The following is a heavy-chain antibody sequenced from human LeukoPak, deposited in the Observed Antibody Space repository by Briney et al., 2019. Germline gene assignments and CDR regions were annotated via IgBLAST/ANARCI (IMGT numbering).Heavy chain of an antibody. V-gene: IGHV3-48*04. Sequence: GGSLRLSCAGSGFTFSGYSLNWVRQAPGKGLEWVSYISSGSTTVYYANSVKGRFTISRDNSKNSLYLQMNSLRAEDTAVYYCATYSYDTSGYYSGLGDSWGQGTLVTVSS. J-gene: IGHJ5*01. CDR1: GFTFSGYS. CDR2: ISSGSTTV. CDR3: ATYSYDTSGYYSGLGDS. D-gene: IGHD3-22*01.